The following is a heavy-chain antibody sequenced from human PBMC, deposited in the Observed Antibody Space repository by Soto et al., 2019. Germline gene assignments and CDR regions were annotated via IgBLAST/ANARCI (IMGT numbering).Heavy chain of an antibody. D-gene: IGHD3-22*01. Sequence: QVQLVQSGAEVKKPGSSVKVSCKTSGGTFSNYFISWVRQAPGQGLEWMGRIIPILNIANHAQNFQGRFTITADKSTRTAYIELSSLRSEDTAVYYCARDRDSYDSSGTGDTFDIWGQGTKVTVSS. CDR2: IIPILNIA. CDR3: ARDRDSYDSSGTGDTFDI. J-gene: IGHJ3*02. V-gene: IGHV1-69*04. CDR1: GGTFSNYF.